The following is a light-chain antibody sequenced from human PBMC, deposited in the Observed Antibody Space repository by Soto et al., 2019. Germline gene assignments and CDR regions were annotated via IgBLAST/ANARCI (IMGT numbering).Light chain of an antibody. Sequence: DIQITQSPSTLSGSVGDRVTITCRASQTISSWLAWYQQKPGKAPKLLIYKASTLKSGVPSRFSGSGSGTEFTLTISSLQPDDFATYYCQQLSRYPLTFGGGTKVDIK. J-gene: IGKJ4*01. CDR2: KAS. CDR1: QTISSW. V-gene: IGKV1-5*03. CDR3: QQLSRYPLT.